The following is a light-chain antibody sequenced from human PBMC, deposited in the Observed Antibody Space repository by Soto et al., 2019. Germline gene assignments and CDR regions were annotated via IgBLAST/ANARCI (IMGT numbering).Light chain of an antibody. J-gene: IGLJ2*01. V-gene: IGLV2-14*01. Sequence: QSALTQPASVSGSPGQSITISCTGTSSDVGGYNYVSWYQQHPGKAPKLMIFEVSNRPSGVSYRFSGSKSGNTASLTISGLQAEDEADYFCCSYADGQTLAFGGGTKLTVL. CDR2: EVS. CDR1: SSDVGGYNY. CDR3: CSYADGQTLA.